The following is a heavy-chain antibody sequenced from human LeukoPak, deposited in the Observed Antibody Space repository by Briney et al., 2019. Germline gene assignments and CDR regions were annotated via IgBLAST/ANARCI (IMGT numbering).Heavy chain of an antibody. V-gene: IGHV4-39*07. J-gene: IGHJ4*02. CDR2: IYYSGST. CDR3: ARGSYYFDY. Sequence: SETLSLTCTVSGGSISSSSYYWGWIRQPPGKGLEWIGSIYYSGSTYYNPSLKSRVTISVDTSKNQFSLKLSSVTAADTAVYYCARGSYYFDYWGQGTLVTVSS. CDR1: GGSISSSSYY.